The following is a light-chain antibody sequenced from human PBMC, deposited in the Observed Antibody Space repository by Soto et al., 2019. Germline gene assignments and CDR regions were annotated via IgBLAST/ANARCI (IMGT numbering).Light chain of an antibody. J-gene: IGKJ4*01. CDR1: QSVSTSS. V-gene: IGKV3-20*01. Sequence: EIVLTQSPGTLSLSPGERATLSCRASQSVSTSSLAWYQQKPGQAPRLLIYGASSRATGIPDRFSGSGSGADFTLTISRLEPEDCAVYYCQQYGSGPLTFGGGTKVEIK. CDR2: GAS. CDR3: QQYGSGPLT.